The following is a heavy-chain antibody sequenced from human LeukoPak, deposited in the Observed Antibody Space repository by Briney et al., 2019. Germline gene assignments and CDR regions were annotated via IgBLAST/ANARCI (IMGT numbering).Heavy chain of an antibody. CDR1: GFTFSSYE. V-gene: IGHV3-48*03. Sequence: PGGSLRLSCAASGFTFSSYEMNWVRQAPGKGLEWVSYISSSGSTIYYADSVEGRFTISRDNAKNSLYLQMNSLRAEDTAVYYCARQSYKPGHWGQGTLVTVSS. CDR2: ISSSGSTI. CDR3: ARQSYKPGH. J-gene: IGHJ1*01. D-gene: IGHD1-26*01.